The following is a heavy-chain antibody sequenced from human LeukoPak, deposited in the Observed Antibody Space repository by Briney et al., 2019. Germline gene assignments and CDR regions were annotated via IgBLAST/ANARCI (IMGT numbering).Heavy chain of an antibody. V-gene: IGHV1-18*01. J-gene: IGHJ5*02. Sequence: ASVKVSCKASGYTFTSYGISWVRQAPGQGLEWMGWIHIYRGNTNYAQKFQGRVTMTTDTSTSTVCMEVRGLRSDDTAMYYCARDVGITVADSFDPWGQGTLVTVSS. D-gene: IGHD6-13*01. CDR2: IHIYRGNT. CDR3: ARDVGITVADSFDP. CDR1: GYTFTSYG.